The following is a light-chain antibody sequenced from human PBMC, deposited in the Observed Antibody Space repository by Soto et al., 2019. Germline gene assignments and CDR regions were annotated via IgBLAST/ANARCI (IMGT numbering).Light chain of an antibody. Sequence: EIVMTQSPVTLSVSPGERATLSCRASQSISSNLAWHQQKPGQAPRLLIYSASTRATGVPARFSGSGSGTEFTLTISSLQSEDFAVYYCQQYNNWPTWTFGQGTKVDI. CDR1: QSISSN. CDR3: QQYNNWPTWT. J-gene: IGKJ1*01. CDR2: SAS. V-gene: IGKV3-15*01.